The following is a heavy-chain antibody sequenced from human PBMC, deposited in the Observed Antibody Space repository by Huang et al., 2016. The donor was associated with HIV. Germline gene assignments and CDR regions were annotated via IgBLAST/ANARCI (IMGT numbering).Heavy chain of an antibody. D-gene: IGHD3-22*01. CDR1: GGSFSGHY. J-gene: IGHJ3*02. V-gene: IGHV4-34*02. Sequence: QVQLQQWGAELLKPSETLSLTCAVSGGSFSGHYWTWIRQPPGRGLEWIGEIRDSGSTTYNPSLKRRVTIAGDTSQSQFSLKLNSVTAADTAIYYCARMFKYDSGGYWGNDAFDIWGQGTMVTVSS. CDR2: IRDSGST. CDR3: ARMFKYDSGGYWGNDAFDI.